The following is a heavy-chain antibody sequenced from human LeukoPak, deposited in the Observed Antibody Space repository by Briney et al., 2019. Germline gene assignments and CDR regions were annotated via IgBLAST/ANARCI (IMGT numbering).Heavy chain of an antibody. J-gene: IGHJ4*02. CDR3: ARRVVVPAAPYYFDY. CDR1: GFIFSSYW. CDR2: INSDGSST. D-gene: IGHD2-2*01. V-gene: IGHV3-74*01. Sequence: SGGSLRLSYAASGFIFSSYWMHWVRQAPGKGLVWVSRINSDGSSTSYADSVKGRFTISRDNAKNTLYLQMNSLRAEDTAVYYCARRVVVPAAPYYFDYWGQGTLVTVSS.